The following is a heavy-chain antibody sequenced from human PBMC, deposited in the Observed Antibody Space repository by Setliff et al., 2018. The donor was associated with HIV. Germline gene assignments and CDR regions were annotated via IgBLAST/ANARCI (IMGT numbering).Heavy chain of an antibody. CDR2: IYHSGFT. V-gene: IGHV4-38-2*02. D-gene: IGHD3-10*01. CDR1: GYSISSGYY. CDR3: AKTNGENY. Sequence: SETLSLTCTVSGYSISSGYYWGWIRLPPGKGLEWIGDIYHSGFTIYNPSLKSRVTISVDTSKNQFSLTLTSVTAADTAVYYCAKTNGENYWGQGTLVTVSS. J-gene: IGHJ4*02.